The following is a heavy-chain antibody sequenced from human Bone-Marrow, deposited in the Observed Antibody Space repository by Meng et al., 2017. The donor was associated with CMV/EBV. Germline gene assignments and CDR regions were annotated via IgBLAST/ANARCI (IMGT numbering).Heavy chain of an antibody. CDR1: GGPISNSY. Sequence: GALRLSCTVTGGPISNSYWNWIRQPPGKGLEWIGYIYYTGKTNYNPSLKSRVSISLDTSKKQFSLKLRSPTASDTAVYYCARAAPWEYYHGMDVWGQGTTVTFCS. D-gene: IGHD1-26*01. J-gene: IGHJ6*01. CDR3: ARAAPWEYYHGMDV. CDR2: IYYTGKT. V-gene: IGHV4-59*01.